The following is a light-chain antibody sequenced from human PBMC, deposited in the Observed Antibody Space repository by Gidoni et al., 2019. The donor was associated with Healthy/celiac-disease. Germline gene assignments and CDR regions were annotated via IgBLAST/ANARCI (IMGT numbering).Light chain of an antibody. CDR2: YVS. CDR1: SSDVGGYNY. CDR3: SSYTSSSSWV. V-gene: IGLV2-14*01. Sequence: QSALTQPASVSGSPGQSITISCNGTSSDVGGYNYVAWYQQHPGKAPKLMIYYVSNRPSGVSNRFSGSKSGNTASLTISGLQAEDEADYYCSSYTSSSSWVFGGGTKLTVL. J-gene: IGLJ3*02.